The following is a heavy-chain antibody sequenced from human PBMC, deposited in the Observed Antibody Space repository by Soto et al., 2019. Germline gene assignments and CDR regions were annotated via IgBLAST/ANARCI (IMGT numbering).Heavy chain of an antibody. V-gene: IGHV5-51*01. CDR1: GYSFSNYW. Sequence: VESLKISCKASGYSFSNYWIAWVRQMPGKGLEWMGIIYPRDSDTRYSPSFQGQVAISADKSINSAYLQWSSLRASDTAVYYCERHLCRCGGGYPGRDAFHTWGQVPMV. CDR2: IYPRDSDT. D-gene: IGHD2-21*01. CDR3: ERHLCRCGGGYPGRDAFHT. J-gene: IGHJ3*02.